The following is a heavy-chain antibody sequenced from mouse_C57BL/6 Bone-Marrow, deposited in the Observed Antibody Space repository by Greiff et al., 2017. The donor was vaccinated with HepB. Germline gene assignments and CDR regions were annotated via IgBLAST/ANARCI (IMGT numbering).Heavy chain of an antibody. CDR1: YTFSRRVH. Sequence: QVHVKQSGPELARPWASVKISCQAFYTFSRRVHFAIRDTNYWMQWVKQRTGQGLEWIGAIYPGNGDTSYNQKVKGKATLTADKSSSTAYMQLSSLTSEDSAVYYCAVLFTTVVAKYWYFDVWGTGTTVTVSS. CDR2: GQGLEWIG. D-gene: IGHD1-1*01. J-gene: IGHJ1*03. CDR3: SEDSAVYYCAVLFTTVVAKYWYFDV. V-gene: IGHV1-87*01.